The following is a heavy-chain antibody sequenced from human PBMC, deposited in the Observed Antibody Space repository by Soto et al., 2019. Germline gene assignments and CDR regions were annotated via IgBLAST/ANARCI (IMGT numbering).Heavy chain of an antibody. D-gene: IGHD1-7*01. V-gene: IGHV3-64D*06. CDR1: GFTFSSYA. J-gene: IGHJ5*02. CDR2: ISSNGGST. Sequence: PGGSLRLSCSASGFTFSSYAMHWVRQAPGKGLEYVSAISSNGGSTYYADSVKGRFTISRDNSKSTLYLQMSSLRAEDTAVYYCVKAYKPYNWNYDWLDPSGQGTLVTVSS. CDR3: VKAYKPYNWNYDWLDP.